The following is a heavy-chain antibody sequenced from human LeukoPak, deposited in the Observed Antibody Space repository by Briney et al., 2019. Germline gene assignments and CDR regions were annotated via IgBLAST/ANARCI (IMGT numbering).Heavy chain of an antibody. V-gene: IGHV3-23*01. CDR2: ISGSGAST. Sequence: GGSLRLSCLTSGFTFSTNAMSWVRQAPGKWLEWISGISGSGASTYYADSVTGRFTISRDNSRNTLYLQMNSLRGDETAVYYCAKDVGKWESLHFFDYWGQGTLVTVSS. CDR1: GFTFSTNA. J-gene: IGHJ4*02. D-gene: IGHD1-26*01. CDR3: AKDVGKWESLHFFDY.